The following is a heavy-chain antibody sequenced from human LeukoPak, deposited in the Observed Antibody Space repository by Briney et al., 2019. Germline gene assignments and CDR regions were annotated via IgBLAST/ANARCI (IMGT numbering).Heavy chain of an antibody. Sequence: PGGSLRLSCAASGFTFSSYAMHWVRQAPGKGLEWVAVISYDGSNKYYADSVEGRFTISRDNSKNTLYLQMNSLRAEDTAVYYCARENHYYDSSGYFGYWGQGTLVTVSS. CDR3: ARENHYYDSSGYFGY. V-gene: IGHV3-30*04. CDR2: ISYDGSNK. J-gene: IGHJ4*02. CDR1: GFTFSSYA. D-gene: IGHD3-22*01.